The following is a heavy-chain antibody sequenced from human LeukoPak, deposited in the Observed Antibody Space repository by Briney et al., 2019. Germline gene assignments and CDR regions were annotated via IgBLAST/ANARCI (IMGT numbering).Heavy chain of an antibody. J-gene: IGHJ6*03. CDR3: ARVSETEPKWELRGYYMDV. CDR2: IYIHGTS. D-gene: IGHD1-26*01. V-gene: IGHV4-61*02. CDR1: GGSISSGSYY. Sequence: SETLSLTCTVSGGSISSGSYYWSWIRQPAGKGLEWIGRIYIHGTSSYNPSLNSRVTISADTSKNQFSLKLYSVTSADTAVYYCARVSETEPKWELRGYYMDVWGKGTTVTVSS.